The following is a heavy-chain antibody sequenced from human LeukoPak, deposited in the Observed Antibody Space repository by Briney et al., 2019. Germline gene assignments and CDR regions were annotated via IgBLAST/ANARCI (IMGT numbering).Heavy chain of an antibody. D-gene: IGHD6-6*01. CDR2: VYYTGST. CDR3: ARHFAYSSSSYFDY. J-gene: IGHJ4*02. CDR1: GGSVSNYY. Sequence: SETRSLTCSVPGGSVSNYYWSWIRQPPGKGLGWIGYVYYTGSTNNNPSLKSRVTMFEDKSKNQFSLRLYSVTVADTAVYYCARHFAYSSSSYFDYWSQGSLVTVSS. V-gene: IGHV4-59*08.